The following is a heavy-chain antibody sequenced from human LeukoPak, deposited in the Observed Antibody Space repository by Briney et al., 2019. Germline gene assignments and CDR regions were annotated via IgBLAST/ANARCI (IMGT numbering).Heavy chain of an antibody. J-gene: IGHJ4*02. CDR3: ARGSGVPYYYDSSGYYDY. D-gene: IGHD3-22*01. CDR2: IIPIFGTA. V-gene: IGHV1-69*13. Sequence: ASVNVSCKASGGTFSSYAISWVRQAPGQGLEWMGGIIPIFGTANYAQKFQGRVTITADESTSTAYMELSSLRSEDTAVYYCARGSGVPYYYDSSGYYDYWGQGTLVTVSS. CDR1: GGTFSSYA.